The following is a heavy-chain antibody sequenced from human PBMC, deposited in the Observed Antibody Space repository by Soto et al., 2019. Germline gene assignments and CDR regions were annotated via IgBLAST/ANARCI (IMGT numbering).Heavy chain of an antibody. Sequence: QVQLVESGGGLVKPGGSLRLSCAASGVTFSDYYMSWIRQAPGQGLEWVSYISSFGTTIHHAYSVKGRFNISRDTAKNSLYLQMNSLRAEDTAVYYWARAPYGFTSCFDSWGQGTLVTVSS. CDR3: ARAPYGFTSCFDS. V-gene: IGHV3-11*01. J-gene: IGHJ5*01. CDR1: GVTFSDYY. D-gene: IGHD3-16*01. CDR2: ISSFGTTI.